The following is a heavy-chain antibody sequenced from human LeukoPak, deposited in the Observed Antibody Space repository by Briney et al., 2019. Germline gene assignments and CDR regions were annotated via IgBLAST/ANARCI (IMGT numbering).Heavy chain of an antibody. D-gene: IGHD4-4*01. J-gene: IGHJ6*02. V-gene: IGHV3-33*01. CDR1: GFTFSSYG. CDR2: IWYDGSNK. Sequence: GGSLRLSCAASGFTFSSYGMHWVRQAPGKGLEWVAVIWYDGSNKYYADSVKGRFTISRDNSKNTLYLQMNSLRAEDTAVYYCARDDYSNYGMDVWGQGTTVTVSS. CDR3: ARDDYSNYGMDV.